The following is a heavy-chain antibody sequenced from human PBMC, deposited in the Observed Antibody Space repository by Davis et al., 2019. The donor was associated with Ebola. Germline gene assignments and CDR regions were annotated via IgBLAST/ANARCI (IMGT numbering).Heavy chain of an antibody. D-gene: IGHD4-17*01. J-gene: IGHJ5*02. V-gene: IGHV4-59*12. CDR2: IYYSGST. CDR3: ARALTTVTTPWFDP. CDR1: GGSISPYY. Sequence: MPSETLSLTCTVSGGSISPYYWSWIRQPPGKGLEWIGYIYYSGSTNYNPSLKSRVSISVDRSKNQFSLKLSSVTAADTAVYYCARALTTVTTPWFDPWGQGTLVTVSS.